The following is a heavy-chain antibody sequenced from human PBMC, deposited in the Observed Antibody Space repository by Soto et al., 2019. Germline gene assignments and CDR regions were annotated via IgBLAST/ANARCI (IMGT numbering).Heavy chain of an antibody. CDR3: AKARGTYYDIFTGYSAIYYFDY. D-gene: IGHD3-9*01. Sequence: GGSLRLSCAASGFTFSSYAMSWVRQAPGKGLEWVSAISGSGGSTYYADSVKGRFTISRDNSKNTLYLQMNSLRAEDTAVYYCAKARGTYYDIFTGYSAIYYFDYWRQGTLVTVSS. J-gene: IGHJ4*02. V-gene: IGHV3-23*01. CDR1: GFTFSSYA. CDR2: ISGSGGST.